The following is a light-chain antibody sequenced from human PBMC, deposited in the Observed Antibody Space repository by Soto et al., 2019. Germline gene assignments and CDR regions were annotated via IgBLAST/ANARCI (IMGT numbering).Light chain of an antibody. Sequence: EIVLTQSPGTLSLSPGERATLSCRASQSVSSSYLAWYQQKPGQAPRLLIYGASSRATGIPDRFSGSGSWTDFTPTISSLQPEDGVVYYCQQYDSCSRTFGQGTKVEIK. J-gene: IGKJ1*01. CDR1: QSVSSSY. CDR3: QQYDSCSRT. V-gene: IGKV3-20*01. CDR2: GAS.